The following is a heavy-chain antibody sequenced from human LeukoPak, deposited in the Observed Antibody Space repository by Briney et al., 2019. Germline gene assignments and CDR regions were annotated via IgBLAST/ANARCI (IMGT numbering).Heavy chain of an antibody. V-gene: IGHV4-31*03. J-gene: IGHJ3*02. Sequence: SETLSLTCTVSGGSISSGGYYWSWIRQHPGKGLEWIGYIYYSGSTYYNPSLKSRVTISVDTSKNQFSLKLSSVTAADTAVYYCARVGQRWLLHAFDIWGQGTMVTVSS. CDR2: IYYSGST. CDR1: GGSISSGGYY. D-gene: IGHD3-22*01. CDR3: ARVGQRWLLHAFDI.